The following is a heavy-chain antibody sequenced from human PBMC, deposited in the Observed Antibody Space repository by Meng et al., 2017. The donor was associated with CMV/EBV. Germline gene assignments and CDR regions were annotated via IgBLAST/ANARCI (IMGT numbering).Heavy chain of an antibody. J-gene: IGHJ4*02. V-gene: IGHV3-13*03. CDR3: AKGRGGGITMIVGAFDY. CDR1: GFTFSSYD. Sequence: GESLKISCAACGFTFSSYDMHWVRQATGKGLEWVSAIGTAGDTYYPGSVKGQFTISRDNAKNSLYLQMNSLRAEDTALYYCAKGRGGGITMIVGAFDYWGQGTLVTVSS. D-gene: IGHD3-22*01. CDR2: IGTAGDT.